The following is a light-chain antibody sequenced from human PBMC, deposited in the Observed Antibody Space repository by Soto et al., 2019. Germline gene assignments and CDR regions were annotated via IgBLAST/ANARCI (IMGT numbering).Light chain of an antibody. Sequence: QSALTQPASVSGSPGQSITISRTGTSSDVGGYNYVSWYQQHPGKAPKLMIYEVSNRPSGVSNRFSGSKSGNTASLPISGLQAEDEADYYCSSYTSSSTRVFGTGTKVTVL. CDR1: SSDVGGYNY. V-gene: IGLV2-14*01. J-gene: IGLJ1*01. CDR2: EVS. CDR3: SSYTSSSTRV.